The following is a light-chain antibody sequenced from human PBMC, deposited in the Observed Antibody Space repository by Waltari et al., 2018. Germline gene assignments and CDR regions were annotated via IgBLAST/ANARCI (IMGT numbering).Light chain of an antibody. J-gene: IGKJ3*01. Sequence: IQLTQPPSFLSASVGDRVSITCRASQGITNYLAWYQHKPGQAPTVLIYSASTLQTADPSRFSGSRSATEFAHSISSLQPEDFATFHCQQLNSYPFPFGPGTKVDIK. CDR3: QQLNSYPFP. CDR2: SAS. CDR1: QGITNY. V-gene: IGKV1-9*01.